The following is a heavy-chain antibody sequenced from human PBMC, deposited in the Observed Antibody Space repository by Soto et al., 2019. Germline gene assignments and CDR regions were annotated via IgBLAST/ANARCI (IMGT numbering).Heavy chain of an antibody. D-gene: IGHD5-18*01. CDR3: ARLTPGVQLWGMDV. CDR2: INHSGST. J-gene: IGHJ6*02. V-gene: IGHV4-34*01. Sequence: PSETLSLTCAVYGGSFSGYYWSWIRQPPGKGLEWIGEINHSGSTNYNPSLKSRVTISVDTSKNQFSLKLSSVTAADTAVYYCARLTPGVQLWGMDVWGQGTTVTVSS. CDR1: GGSFSGYY.